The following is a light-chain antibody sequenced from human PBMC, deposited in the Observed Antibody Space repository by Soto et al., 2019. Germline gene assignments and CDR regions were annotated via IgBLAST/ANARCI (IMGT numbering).Light chain of an antibody. Sequence: QSVLTQPPSGSGAPGQRVTISCTGSSSNIGSTYDVQWYQQLPGTAPKLLIHGNTDRPSGGPDRFSGSKSGTSASLAITGLQSDDEADYHCQSYDDILSVHYVFGTGTKLTVL. J-gene: IGLJ1*01. CDR1: SSNIGSTYD. V-gene: IGLV1-40*01. CDR2: GNT. CDR3: QSYDDILSVHYV.